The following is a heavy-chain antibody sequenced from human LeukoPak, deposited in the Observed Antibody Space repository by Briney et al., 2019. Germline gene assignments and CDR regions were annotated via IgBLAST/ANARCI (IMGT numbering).Heavy chain of an antibody. V-gene: IGHV3-74*01. CDR2: INSDGSST. CDR1: GFTFSSYW. J-gene: IGHJ6*03. CDR3: AKGLDYGENYHYYMDV. Sequence: GGSLRLSCAASGFTFSSYWMHWVRQAPGKGLVWVSRINSDGSSTSYADSVKGRFTISRDNAKNTLYLQMNSLRAEDTAVYYCAKGLDYGENYHYYMDVWGKGTTVTVSS. D-gene: IGHD4-17*01.